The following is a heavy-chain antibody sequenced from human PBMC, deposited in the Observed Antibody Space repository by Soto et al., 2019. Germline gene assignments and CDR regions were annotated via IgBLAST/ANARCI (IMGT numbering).Heavy chain of an antibody. D-gene: IGHD2-8*01. CDR3: AKEEELGYCTNGVCSRHAFDI. J-gene: IGHJ3*02. V-gene: IGHV3-30*18. CDR1: GFTFSSYG. Sequence: GGSLRLSCAASGFTFSSYGMHWVRQAPGKGLEWVAVISYDGSNKYYADSVKGRFTISRDNSKNTLYLQMNSLRAEDTAVYYCAKEEELGYCTNGVCSRHAFDIWGQGTMVTVSS. CDR2: ISYDGSNK.